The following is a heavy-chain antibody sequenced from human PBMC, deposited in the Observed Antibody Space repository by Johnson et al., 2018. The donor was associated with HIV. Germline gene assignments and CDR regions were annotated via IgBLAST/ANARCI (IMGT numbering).Heavy chain of an antibody. D-gene: IGHD6-19*01. CDR1: GFTVSSNY. CDR2: IYSGGST. CDR3: ARDRPSGWPDAFDI. V-gene: IGHV3-66*03. J-gene: IGHJ3*02. Sequence: VQLVESGGGLIQPGGSLRLSCAASGFTVSSNYMSWVRQAPGKGLEWVSVIYSGGSTYYADSVKGRFTISRDNSKNTLYLQMNSRRPEDTAVYYCARDRPSGWPDAFDIWGQGTMVTVSS.